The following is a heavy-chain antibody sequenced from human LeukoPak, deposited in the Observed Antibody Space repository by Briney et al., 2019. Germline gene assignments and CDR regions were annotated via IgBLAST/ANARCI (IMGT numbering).Heavy chain of an antibody. V-gene: IGHV4-4*07. CDR3: ARAETYYYGSGSSNWFDP. Sequence: TSETLSLTCTVSGGSISSYYWSWIRQPAGKGLEWIGRIYTSGSTNYNPSLKSRVTMSVDTSKNQFSLKLSSVTAADTAVYYCARAETYYYGSGSSNWFDPWGQGTLVTVSS. J-gene: IGHJ5*02. D-gene: IGHD3-10*01. CDR1: GGSISSYY. CDR2: IYTSGST.